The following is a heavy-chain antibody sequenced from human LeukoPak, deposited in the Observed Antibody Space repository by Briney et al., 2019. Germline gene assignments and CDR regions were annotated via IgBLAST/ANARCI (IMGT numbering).Heavy chain of an antibody. Sequence: ASVKVSCKASGYTFTDYYMHWVRQAPGQGLEWMGWINPSSGGTKYAQKFQGRVTVTRDTSISTAYMDLSRLRSDDTAVYYCARAGVWDYSDSSGYHNAAFDIWGQGTMVTVSS. D-gene: IGHD3-22*01. CDR3: ARAGVWDYSDSSGYHNAAFDI. V-gene: IGHV1-2*02. CDR2: INPSSGGT. CDR1: GYTFTDYY. J-gene: IGHJ3*02.